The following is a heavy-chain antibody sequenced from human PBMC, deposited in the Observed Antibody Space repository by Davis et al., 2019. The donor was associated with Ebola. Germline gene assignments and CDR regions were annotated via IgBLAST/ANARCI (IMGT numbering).Heavy chain of an antibody. CDR2: INSDGSST. D-gene: IGHD3-3*01. Sequence: GESLKISCAASGFTFTDYWMYWVRQAPGKGLVFVSRINSDGSSTTYADSVKGRFTVSRDNSKNTLYLQMDSLRPDDTAVYYCAGTTKGRFYWGQGTLVTASS. CDR1: GFTFTDYW. V-gene: IGHV3-74*01. CDR3: AGTTKGRFY. J-gene: IGHJ4*02.